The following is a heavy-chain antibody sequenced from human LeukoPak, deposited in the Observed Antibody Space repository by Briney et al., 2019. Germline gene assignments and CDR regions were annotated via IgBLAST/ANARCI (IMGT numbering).Heavy chain of an antibody. CDR3: ARDNSVEDTAWWFDP. J-gene: IGHJ5*02. CDR2: MNPNTGNT. CDR1: GYTFTSYA. V-gene: IGHV1-8*02. Sequence: ASVKVSCKASGYTFTSYAMNWVRQAPGQGLEWMGWMNPNTGNTVYAQNFHDRVTLTRNTSINTAYMELSSLRFEDTAVYYCARDNSVEDTAWWFDPWGQGTLVTVSS. D-gene: IGHD4-23*01.